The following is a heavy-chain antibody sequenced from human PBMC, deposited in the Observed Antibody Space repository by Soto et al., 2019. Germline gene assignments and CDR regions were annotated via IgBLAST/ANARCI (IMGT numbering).Heavy chain of an antibody. V-gene: IGHV3-66*01. CDR1: GFTVSDNY. D-gene: IGHD4-4*01. CDR3: ARSPTRTNYADLFDP. Sequence: PGGSLRLSCAAFGFTVSDNYMSWVRQAPGKRLEWVSVIYSSGSTYYPDSVKGRFTISRDNSNNILYLQMNSLRVEDTAVYYCARSPTRTNYADLFDPGGQGTSVTGSS. CDR2: IYSSGST. J-gene: IGHJ5*02.